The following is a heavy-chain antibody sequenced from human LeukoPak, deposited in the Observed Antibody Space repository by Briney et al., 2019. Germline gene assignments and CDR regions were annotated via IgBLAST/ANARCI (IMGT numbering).Heavy chain of an antibody. CDR2: ISSTVINT. CDR1: GLTFSNYA. J-gene: IGHJ4*02. D-gene: IGHD3-3*01. V-gene: IGHV3-23*01. Sequence: GGSLRLSCAASGLTFSNYAMTWVRQAPGKGLEWVSSISSTVINTYNADSVKGRFTISRDNSKNTLYLQMNSLRADDTAIYYCAKGTVRFLEWSQRGYFDYWGQGILVTVSS. CDR3: AKGTVRFLEWSQRGYFDY.